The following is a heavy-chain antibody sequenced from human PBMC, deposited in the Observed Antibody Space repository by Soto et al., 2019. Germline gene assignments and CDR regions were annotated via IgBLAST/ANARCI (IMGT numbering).Heavy chain of an antibody. CDR1: GGSISSGGYY. CDR2: IYYSGST. J-gene: IGHJ4*02. Sequence: QVQLQESGPGLVKPSQTLSLTCTVSGGSISSGGYYWSWIRQHPGKGLEWIGYIYYSGSTYYNPSLKSRVTISVDASKTQFSLKLSSESAADTAVYYCARTGYYYEADYWGQGTLVTVSS. CDR3: ARTGYYYEADY. V-gene: IGHV4-31*03. D-gene: IGHD3-22*01.